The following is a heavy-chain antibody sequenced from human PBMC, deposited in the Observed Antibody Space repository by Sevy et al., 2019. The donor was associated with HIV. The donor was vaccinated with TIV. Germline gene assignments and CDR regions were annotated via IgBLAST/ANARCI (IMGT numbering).Heavy chain of an antibody. D-gene: IGHD6-13*01. CDR1: GFTFSNYG. CDR2: ISGSGDST. CDR3: AIHGQMAAAYY. J-gene: IGHJ4*02. Sequence: GGSLRLSCAASGFTFSNYGMTWVRQAPGKGLEWVSTISGSGDSTFYADSVKGRFTISRDNSKNTLYLQMNSLRVEDTAVYYCAIHGQMAAAYYWGQGTLVTVSS. V-gene: IGHV3-23*01.